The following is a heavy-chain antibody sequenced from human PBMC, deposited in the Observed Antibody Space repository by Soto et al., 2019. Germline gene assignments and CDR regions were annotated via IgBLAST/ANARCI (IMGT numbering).Heavy chain of an antibody. Sequence: GGSLRLSCAASGFTFSNYGMHWVRQAPGKGLEWVAVIWYDGSKTYFADSVEGRSTISKDNSKNTLFLQMNSLRAEDTAVYYCARDIGDHTSRWTDAFDIWGQGTMVTVSS. V-gene: IGHV3-33*01. CDR3: ARDIGDHTSRWTDAFDI. D-gene: IGHD6-13*01. J-gene: IGHJ3*02. CDR1: GFTFSNYG. CDR2: IWYDGSKT.